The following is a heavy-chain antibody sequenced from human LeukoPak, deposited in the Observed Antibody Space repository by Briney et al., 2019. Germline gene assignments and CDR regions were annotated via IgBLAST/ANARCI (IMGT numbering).Heavy chain of an antibody. Sequence: PGGSLRLSCAASGFTFSSYAMSWVRQAPGKGLEWVSAISGSGGSTYYADSVKGRFTISRDNSKNTLYLQMNSLRAEDTAVYYCAKRTTSITMVRGVTNYYYGMDVWGQGTTVTVSS. V-gene: IGHV3-23*01. J-gene: IGHJ6*02. CDR3: AKRTTSITMVRGVTNYYYGMDV. CDR2: ISGSGGST. D-gene: IGHD3-10*01. CDR1: GFTFSSYA.